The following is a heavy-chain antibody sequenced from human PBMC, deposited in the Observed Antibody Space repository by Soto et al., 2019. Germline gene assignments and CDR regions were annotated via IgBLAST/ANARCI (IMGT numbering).Heavy chain of an antibody. Sequence: GASVKVSCKASGGTFSSYAISWVRQAPGQGLEWMGGIIPIFGTANYAQKFQGRVTITADESTSTAYMELSSLRSEDTAVYYCARVGAYSGDDWNSQEPEVDYWGQGTLVTVSS. D-gene: IGHD5-12*01. J-gene: IGHJ4*02. CDR3: ARVGAYSGDDWNSQEPEVDY. CDR1: GGTFSSYA. CDR2: IIPIFGTA. V-gene: IGHV1-69*13.